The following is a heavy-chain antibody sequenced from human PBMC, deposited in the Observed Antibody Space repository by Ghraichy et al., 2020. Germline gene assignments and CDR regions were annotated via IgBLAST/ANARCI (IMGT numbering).Heavy chain of an antibody. J-gene: IGHJ6*02. D-gene: IGHD1-20*01. CDR1: GFTFSSYS. CDR3: ARNLYGITASYYYYGMDV. CDR2: ISSSRSSI. Sequence: GGSLRLSCAASGFTFSSYSVTWVRQAPGKGLEWVSFISSSRSSIYYADSLKGRFTISRDNANNSLYLQMNSLRAEDTAVYYCARNLYGITASYYYYGMDVWSQGTTVTVSS. V-gene: IGHV3-21*01.